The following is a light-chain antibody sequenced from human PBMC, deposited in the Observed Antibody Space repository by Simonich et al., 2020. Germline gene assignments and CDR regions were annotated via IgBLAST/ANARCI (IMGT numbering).Light chain of an antibody. CDR3: QQYGSSHHT. CDR2: DAS. CDR1: QSVSSSY. J-gene: IGKJ2*01. Sequence: EIVLTQSPGTLSLSPGERATLSCRASQSVSSSYLAWDQQKPGLAPRLLIYDASSRATGIPDRFSGSGSGTDFTLTISRLEPEDFAVYYCQQYGSSHHTFGQGTKLEIK. V-gene: IGKV3D-20*01.